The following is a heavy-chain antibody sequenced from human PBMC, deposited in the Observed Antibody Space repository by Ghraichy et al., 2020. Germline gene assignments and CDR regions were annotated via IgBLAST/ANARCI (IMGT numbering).Heavy chain of an antibody. CDR3: ARDVGDNWNDVDFDY. V-gene: IGHV3-23*01. D-gene: IGHD1-1*01. CDR2: ISGSGGST. CDR1: GFTFSSYA. Sequence: LSLTCAASGFTFSSYAMNWVRQAPGKGLEWVSGISGSGGSTYYADSVKGRFTISRDNSKHTLFLQMTSLRAEDTAVFYCARDVGDNWNDVDFDYWGQGTLVTVSS. J-gene: IGHJ4*02.